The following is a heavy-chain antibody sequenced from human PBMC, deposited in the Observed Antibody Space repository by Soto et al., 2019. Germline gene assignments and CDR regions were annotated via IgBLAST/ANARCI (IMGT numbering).Heavy chain of an antibody. CDR2: IYFSGST. D-gene: IGHD6-19*01. CDR1: GDSISNGGYY. J-gene: IGHJ4*02. V-gene: IGHV4-31*02. CDR3: ARDARGGRSGWYSFDY. Sequence: PSETLSLTCTVSGDSISNGGYYWSWIRQHPGKGLEWIGYIYFSGSTHYNPSLKSRLTISLDTSQNQLSLRLDSVTAADTAVYYCARDARGGRSGWYSFDYWGQGTMVTV.